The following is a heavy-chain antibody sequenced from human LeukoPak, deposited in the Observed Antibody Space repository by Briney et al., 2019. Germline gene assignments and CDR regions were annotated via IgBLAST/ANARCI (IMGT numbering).Heavy chain of an antibody. CDR2: IYYSGST. CDR1: GGSISSGDYY. D-gene: IGHD2-21*01. Sequence: SETLSLTCTVSGGSISSGDYYWSWIRQPPGKGLEWIGYIYYSGSTYYNPSLKSRVTISVDASKNQFSLKLSSVTAADTAVYYCARDGGATGEWFFDHWGRGALVTVSS. CDR3: ARDGGATGEWFFDH. J-gene: IGHJ2*01. V-gene: IGHV4-30-4*01.